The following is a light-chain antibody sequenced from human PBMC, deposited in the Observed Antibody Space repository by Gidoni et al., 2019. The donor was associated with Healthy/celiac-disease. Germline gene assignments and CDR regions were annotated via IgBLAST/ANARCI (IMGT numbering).Light chain of an antibody. CDR2: DVS. V-gene: IGLV2-14*03. J-gene: IGLJ2*01. CDR3: SSYTSSSVV. CDR1: SSDVGGYNY. Sequence: QSALTQPASVSVSPGQSFTISCTGTSSDVGGYNYVAWYQQHPGKAPKLMIYDVSNRPSGVSNRFSGSKSGNTASLTISGLQAEDEADYYCSSYTSSSVVFGGGTKLTVL.